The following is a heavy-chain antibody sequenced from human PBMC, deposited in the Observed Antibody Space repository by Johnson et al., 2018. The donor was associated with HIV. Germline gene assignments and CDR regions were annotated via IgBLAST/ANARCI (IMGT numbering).Heavy chain of an antibody. Sequence: VQLVESGGGLVQSGESLRLSCAASGITVNTNYMSWVRRAPGKGLEWVSVIFSVGNTYYADSVKGRFTISRDNSKNILYLQMNRLGHEDTAVYYCAIDGRALVTRCAFDTWGKGTMVTVSS. V-gene: IGHV3-66*02. CDR3: AIDGRALVTRCAFDT. CDR2: IFSVGNT. CDR1: GITVNTNY. D-gene: IGHD5-18*01. J-gene: IGHJ3*02.